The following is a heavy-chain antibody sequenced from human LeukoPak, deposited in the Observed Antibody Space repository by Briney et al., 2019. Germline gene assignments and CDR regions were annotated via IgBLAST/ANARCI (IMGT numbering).Heavy chain of an antibody. J-gene: IGHJ4*02. Sequence: KPSETLSLTCAVYGGSFSGCYWSWIRQPPGKGLEWIGEINHSGSTNYNPSLKSRVTISVDTSKNQFSLKLSSVTAADTAVYYCARAPFGVVHLFDYWGQGTLVTVSS. V-gene: IGHV4-34*01. CDR3: ARAPFGVVHLFDY. CDR2: INHSGST. CDR1: GGSFSGCY. D-gene: IGHD3-3*01.